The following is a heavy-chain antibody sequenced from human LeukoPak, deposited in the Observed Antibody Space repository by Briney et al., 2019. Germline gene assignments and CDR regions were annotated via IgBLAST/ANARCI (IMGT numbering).Heavy chain of an antibody. Sequence: GGSLRLSCAASGFTFSSYEMNWVRQAPGRGLEWVSYISTSGSTIYYADPVKGRFTISRDNAKNSLYLQMNSLRAEDTAVYYCARISGTPSNFDYWGQGTLVTVSS. CDR1: GFTFSSYE. D-gene: IGHD1-7*01. V-gene: IGHV3-48*03. CDR2: ISTSGSTI. CDR3: ARISGTPSNFDY. J-gene: IGHJ4*02.